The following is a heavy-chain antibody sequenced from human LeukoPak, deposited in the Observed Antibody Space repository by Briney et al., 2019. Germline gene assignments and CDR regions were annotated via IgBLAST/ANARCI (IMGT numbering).Heavy chain of an antibody. CDR3: ARSVSMVRGVEASWFDP. D-gene: IGHD3-10*01. Sequence: GGSLRLSCAASGFTFSSYAMSWVRQAPGKGLEWVSAISGSGGSTYYADSVKGRFTISRDNSMNTLYLQMNSLRAEDTAVYYCARSVSMVRGVEASWFDPWGQGTLVTVTS. CDR1: GFTFSSYA. CDR2: ISGSGGST. V-gene: IGHV3-23*01. J-gene: IGHJ5*02.